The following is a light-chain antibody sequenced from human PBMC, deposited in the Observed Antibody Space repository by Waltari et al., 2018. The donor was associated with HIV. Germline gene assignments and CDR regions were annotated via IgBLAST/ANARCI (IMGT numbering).Light chain of an antibody. J-gene: IGLJ2*01. CDR3: GTWDSSLSAGV. CDR2: DGN. V-gene: IGLV1-51*01. Sequence: QSVLTQPPSVSAAPGPKVTISCSGSSSNIGHHHVSWYQHLPGTAPKLLIYDGNKRPSGIPDRFSGSKSGTSATLGSTGLQTGDEADYYCGTWDSSLSAGVFGGGTMLTVL. CDR1: SSNIGHHH.